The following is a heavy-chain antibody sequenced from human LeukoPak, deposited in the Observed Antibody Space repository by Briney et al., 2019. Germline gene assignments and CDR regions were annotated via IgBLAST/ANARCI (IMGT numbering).Heavy chain of an antibody. CDR3: AREGRGGYNYETRPFDY. CDR2: IWYDGSNK. Sequence: PGRSLRLSCAASGFTFSSYGMRWVRQAPGKGLEWVAVIWYDGSNKYYADSVKGRFTISRGNSKNTLYLQMNSLRAEDTVVYYCAREGRGGYNYETRPFDYWGQGTLVNVSS. J-gene: IGHJ4*02. D-gene: IGHD5-24*01. CDR1: GFTFSSYG. V-gene: IGHV3-33*01.